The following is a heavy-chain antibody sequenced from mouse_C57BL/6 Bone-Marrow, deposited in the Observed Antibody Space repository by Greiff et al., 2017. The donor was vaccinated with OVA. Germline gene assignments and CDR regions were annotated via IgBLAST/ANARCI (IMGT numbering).Heavy chain of an antibody. CDR1: GYAFSSSW. CDR2: IYPGDGDT. Sequence: VQLQESGPELVKPGASVKISCKASGYAFSSSWMNWVKQRPGKGLEWIGRIYPGDGDTNYNGKFKGKATLTADKSSSTAYMQLSSLTSEDSAVCFCARWAFITTRDAMDYWGQGTSVTVSS. J-gene: IGHJ4*01. D-gene: IGHD1-1*01. CDR3: ARWAFITTRDAMDY. V-gene: IGHV1-82*01.